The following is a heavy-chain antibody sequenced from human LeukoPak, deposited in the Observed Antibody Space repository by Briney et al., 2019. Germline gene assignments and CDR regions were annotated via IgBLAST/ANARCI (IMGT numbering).Heavy chain of an antibody. CDR1: GYTFTSYG. Sequence: ASVKVSCKASGYTFTSYGISWVRQAPGQGLEWMGWISAYNGNTNYAQKLQGRVTMTTDTSTSTAYMELRSLRSDGTAVYYCARDSRHYDSSGYYFYWGQGTLVTVSS. CDR2: ISAYNGNT. V-gene: IGHV1-18*01. D-gene: IGHD3-22*01. J-gene: IGHJ4*02. CDR3: ARDSRHYDSSGYYFY.